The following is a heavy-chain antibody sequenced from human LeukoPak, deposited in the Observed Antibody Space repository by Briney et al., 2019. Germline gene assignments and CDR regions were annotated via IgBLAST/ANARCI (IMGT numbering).Heavy chain of an antibody. CDR1: GFTFSSYA. J-gene: IGHJ4*02. D-gene: IGHD1-26*01. CDR3: ARDFGSPEDY. Sequence: PGSSLRLSCAPSGFTFSSYAMHWVRQAPGKGLEWVAVISYDGSNKYYADSVKGRFTISRDNSKNTLYLQMNSLRAEDTAVYYCARDFGSPEDYWGQGTLVTVSS. V-gene: IGHV3-30*04. CDR2: ISYDGSNK.